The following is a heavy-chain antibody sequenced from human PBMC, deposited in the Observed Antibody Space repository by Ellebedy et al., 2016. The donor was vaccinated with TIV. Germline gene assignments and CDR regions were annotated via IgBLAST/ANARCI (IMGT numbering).Heavy chain of an antibody. CDR1: GITFSSYS. J-gene: IGHJ3*02. CDR3: AGDPPHSGFAFGI. V-gene: IGHV3-48*04. D-gene: IGHD3-22*01. Sequence: PGGSLRLSCGVSGITFSSYSMTWVRQAPGKGLEWLAYIDTSSTNIHYADSVKGRFSISRDNAKNSLFLQMNNLRADDTAVYYCAGDPPHSGFAFGIWGHGTMVTVSS. CDR2: IDTSSTNI.